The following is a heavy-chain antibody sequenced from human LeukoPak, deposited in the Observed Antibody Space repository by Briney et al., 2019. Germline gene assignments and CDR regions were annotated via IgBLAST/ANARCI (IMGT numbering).Heavy chain of an antibody. CDR2: IRSKAYGGTT. CDR3: TRLWVDTAMSGIDY. V-gene: IGHV3-49*04. Sequence: GGSLRLSCTASGFTFGDYAMSWVRQAPGKGLEWVGFIRSKAYGGTTEYAASMKGRFTISRDDSKSIAYLQMNSLKTEDTAVYYCTRLWVDTAMSGIDYWGQGTLVTVSS. J-gene: IGHJ4*02. CDR1: GFTFGDYA. D-gene: IGHD5-18*01.